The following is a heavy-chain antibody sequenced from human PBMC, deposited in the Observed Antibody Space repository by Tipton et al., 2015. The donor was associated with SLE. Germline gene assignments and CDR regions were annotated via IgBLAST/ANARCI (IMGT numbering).Heavy chain of an antibody. CDR2: ISSNGGST. V-gene: IGHV3-64*02. D-gene: IGHD1-1*01. Sequence: SLRLSCAASGFIFSDYAMHWVRQAPGKGLEYVSAISSNGGSTYYADSVKGRFTISRDNSKNTLYLQMGSLRAEDMAVYYCASLDNRSPLLEWGQGTLVTVSS. J-gene: IGHJ4*02. CDR1: GFIFSDYA. CDR3: ASLDNRSPLLE.